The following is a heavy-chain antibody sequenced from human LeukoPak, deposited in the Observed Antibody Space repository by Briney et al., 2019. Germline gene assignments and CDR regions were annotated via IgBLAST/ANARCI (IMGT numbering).Heavy chain of an antibody. CDR3: AKVSGSTWRGYFDY. CDR1: GFTFSSYG. D-gene: IGHD6-13*01. J-gene: IGHJ4*02. V-gene: IGHV3-30*02. Sequence: GGSLRLSCAASGFTFSSYGMHWVRQAPGKGLEWVAFIRYDGSNKYYADSVKGRFTISRDNSKNTLYLQMNSLRAEDTAVYYCAKVSGSTWRGYFDYWGQGTLVTVSS. CDR2: IRYDGSNK.